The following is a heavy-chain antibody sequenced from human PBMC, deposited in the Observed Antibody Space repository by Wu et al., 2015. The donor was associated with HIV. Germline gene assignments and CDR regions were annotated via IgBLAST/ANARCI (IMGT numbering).Heavy chain of an antibody. CDR2: IIPYFGTV. V-gene: IGHV1-69*05. D-gene: IGHD3-10*01. CDR1: GGTFSNYA. CDR3: ARGAITLSREVHCVFVYR. J-gene: IGHJ3*01. Sequence: QVRLVQSGAEVKKPGSSVKVSCRPYGGTFSNYALSWVRQAPGQGLEWVGGIIPYFGTVKYAQKFQGRVTITTDESTSTVYMELSSLRSEDTAAYYCARGAITLSREVHCVFVYRWGRG.